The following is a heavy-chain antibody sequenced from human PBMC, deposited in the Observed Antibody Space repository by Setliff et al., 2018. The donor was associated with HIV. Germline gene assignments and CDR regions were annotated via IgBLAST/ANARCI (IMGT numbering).Heavy chain of an antibody. J-gene: IGHJ3*02. V-gene: IGHV1-69*10. CDR3: ARGESSSWYYNHAFDI. Sequence: SVKVSCKASGGTFSSYAISWVRQAPGQGLEWMGGIIPILGIANYAQKFQGRVTITADESTSTAHMELSSLRSEDTAVYYCARGESSSWYYNHAFDIWGQGTMVTVSS. CDR2: IIPILGIA. D-gene: IGHD6-13*01. CDR1: GGTFSSYA.